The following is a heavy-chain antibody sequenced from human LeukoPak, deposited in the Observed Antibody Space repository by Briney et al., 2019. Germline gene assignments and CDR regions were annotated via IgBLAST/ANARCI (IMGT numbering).Heavy chain of an antibody. CDR1: GFTFSSYW. CDR2: INGDGSST. D-gene: IGHD6-6*01. CDR3: ARGYSSSYRIDY. Sequence: GGSLRLSCAASGFTFSSYWMHWVRLGPGSGPVWVSRINGDGSSTTYADSVKGRFTISRDNAKNTLYLQMNSLRAEDTAIYYCARGYSSSYRIDYWGQGTLVTVSS. V-gene: IGHV3-74*01. J-gene: IGHJ4*02.